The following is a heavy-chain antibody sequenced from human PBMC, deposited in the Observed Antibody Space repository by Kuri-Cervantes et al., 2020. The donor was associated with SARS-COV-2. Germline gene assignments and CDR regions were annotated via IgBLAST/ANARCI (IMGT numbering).Heavy chain of an antibody. CDR3: AREDIGAEYCNTTDCPSRWFDP. V-gene: IGHV1-2*02. CDR2: INPHSGGT. D-gene: IGHD2/OR15-2a*01. Sequence: ASVKVSCKASGYTFSDYYMHWVRQAPGQGLEWMGWINPHSGGTNYAQKFQGRITMTRDTSISTAYMELTRLRSDDTAVYYCAREDIGAEYCNTTDCPSRWFDPWGQGTLVTVSS. J-gene: IGHJ5*02. CDR1: GYTFSDYY.